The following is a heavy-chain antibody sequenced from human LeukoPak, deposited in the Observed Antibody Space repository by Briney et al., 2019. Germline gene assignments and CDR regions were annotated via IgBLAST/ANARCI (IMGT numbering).Heavy chain of an antibody. CDR1: GYTFTIYG. J-gene: IGHJ4*02. Sequence: ASVTVSFTASGYTFTIYGIGGGREAPGQGGGRVGGISAYKGNTNYAQKLQGRVTMTTHTSTSTAYMELRSLRSDDTAVYYCARDLQWLDQYYFDYWGQGTLVTVSS. D-gene: IGHD6-19*01. V-gene: IGHV1-18*01. CDR3: ARDLQWLDQYYFDY. CDR2: ISAYKGNT.